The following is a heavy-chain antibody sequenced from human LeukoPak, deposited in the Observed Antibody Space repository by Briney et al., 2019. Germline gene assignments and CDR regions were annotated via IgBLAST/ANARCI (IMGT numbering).Heavy chain of an antibody. CDR2: IYTSGST. D-gene: IGHD5-18*01. CDR1: GGSITSYY. CDR3: ARDQGYSYVS. Sequence: PSETLSLTCTVSGGSITSYYWSWLRQPPGKGLEWIGRIYTSGSTNYNPSLKSRVTMSVDTPKSQFSLKLSSVTAADTAVYYCARDQGYSYVSWGPGTMVTVSS. V-gene: IGHV4-4*07. J-gene: IGHJ3*01.